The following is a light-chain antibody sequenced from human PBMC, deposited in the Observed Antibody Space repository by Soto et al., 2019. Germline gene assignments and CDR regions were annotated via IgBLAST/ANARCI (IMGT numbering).Light chain of an antibody. J-gene: IGKJ1*01. CDR2: GAS. V-gene: IGKV3-20*01. Sequence: EIELTQSPGTLSLSPGERATLSCRASQSVSSSYLAWYQQKPGQAPRLLIYGASSRATGIPDTFSGSGSGTDFTLTISRLEPEDFAVYYCQQYGTSPWTFGQGTNIEIK. CDR1: QSVSSSY. CDR3: QQYGTSPWT.